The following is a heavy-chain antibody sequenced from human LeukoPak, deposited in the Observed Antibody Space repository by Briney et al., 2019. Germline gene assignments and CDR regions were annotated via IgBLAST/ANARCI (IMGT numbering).Heavy chain of an antibody. V-gene: IGHV1-2*06. CDR2: INPNSGGT. J-gene: IGHJ4*02. CDR1: GYTFSTYP. CDR3: ARGVVGATGGDDY. D-gene: IGHD1-26*01. Sequence: ASVKVSCKASGYTFSTYPMNWVRQAPGQGLEWMGRINPNSGGTNCAQKFQGRVTMTRDTSISTAYMELSRLRSDDTAVYYCARGVVGATGGDDYWGQGTLVTVSS.